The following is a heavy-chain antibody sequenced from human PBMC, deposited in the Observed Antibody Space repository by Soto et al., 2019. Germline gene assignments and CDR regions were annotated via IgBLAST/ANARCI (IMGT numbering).Heavy chain of an antibody. CDR3: ARNYYGSGSPPYYYGMDV. CDR1: GYTFTSYA. V-gene: IGHV1-3*01. J-gene: IGHJ6*02. D-gene: IGHD3-10*01. CDR2: INPGNGNT. Sequence: ASVKVSCKASGYTFTSYAMHWVRQAPGQRLEWMGWINPGNGNTKYSQTFQDRVTITRDTSASTAYMELSSLRSEDTAVYYCARNYYGSGSPPYYYGMDVWGQGTTVTVS.